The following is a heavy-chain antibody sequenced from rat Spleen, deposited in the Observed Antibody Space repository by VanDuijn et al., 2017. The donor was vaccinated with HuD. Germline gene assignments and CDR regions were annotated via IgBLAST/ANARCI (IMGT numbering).Heavy chain of an antibody. V-gene: IGHV5-22*01. CDR2: ISYEGSST. CDR1: GFTFSDFY. D-gene: IGHD1-2*01. CDR3: ARLGDYYSSPYWYFDF. J-gene: IGHJ1*01. Sequence: EVQLVASGGGLVQPGRSLKLSCAASGFTFSDFYMAWVRQAPKKGLEWVASISYEGSSTYYGDSVKGRFTISRNNAKSTLYLQMNSLRSEDTATYYCARLGDYYSSPYWYFDFWGPGTMVTVSS.